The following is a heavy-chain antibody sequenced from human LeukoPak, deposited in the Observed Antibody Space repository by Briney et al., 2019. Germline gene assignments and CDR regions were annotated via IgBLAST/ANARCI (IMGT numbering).Heavy chain of an antibody. Sequence: GGSLRLSCVASGLVVSRNYVTWVRQVPGEGLEWVSIMYTSGDIYYADSVKGRFTLSRDDSKNTLYLQMHSLRVEDTAVYYCARDLGITIFGVVIAPPDYWGQGTLVTVSS. D-gene: IGHD3-3*01. V-gene: IGHV3-66*01. CDR3: ARDLGITIFGVVIAPPDY. CDR1: GLVVSRNY. CDR2: MYTSGDI. J-gene: IGHJ4*02.